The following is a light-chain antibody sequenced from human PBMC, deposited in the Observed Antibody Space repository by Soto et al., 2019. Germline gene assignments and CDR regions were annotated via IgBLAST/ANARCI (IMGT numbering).Light chain of an antibody. V-gene: IGKV3-15*01. Sequence: EIVMTQSPATLSVSPGAIATLSGRASQSISSNLAWYQQKPGQAPRLLMFRTSSRATGFPARFSGSGSGTEFNLTISSLQSEDFAIYYCQQYKNWPRTFGQGTKVDIK. CDR3: QQYKNWPRT. J-gene: IGKJ1*01. CDR2: RTS. CDR1: QSISSN.